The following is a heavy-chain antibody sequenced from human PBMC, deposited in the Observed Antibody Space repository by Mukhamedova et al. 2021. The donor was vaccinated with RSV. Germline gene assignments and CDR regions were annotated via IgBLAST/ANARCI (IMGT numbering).Heavy chain of an antibody. D-gene: IGHD6-25*01. CDR3: TTGGSSVPPYYYYGMDV. J-gene: IGHJ6*02. V-gene: IGHV3-15*01. Sequence: YAAPVKGRFTISRDDSKNTLYLQMNSLKTEDTAVYYCTTGGSSVPPYYYYGMDVWGQGTTVTVSS.